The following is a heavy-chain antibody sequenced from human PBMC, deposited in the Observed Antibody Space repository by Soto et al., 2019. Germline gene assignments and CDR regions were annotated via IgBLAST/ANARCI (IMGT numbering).Heavy chain of an antibody. CDR1: GYTFTSYD. V-gene: IGHV1-8*01. J-gene: IGHJ4*02. Sequence: QVQLVQSGAEVKEPGASVKVSCKASGYTFTSYDFNWVRQATGQGPEWMGWMSSSSGHTGYAQKFQGRVTMTRNTSISTAYMELSSRRSEDTAVYYCARGPPKWGFDYWGQGVLVTVSS. CDR2: MSSSSGHT. D-gene: IGHD7-27*01. CDR3: ARGPPKWGFDY.